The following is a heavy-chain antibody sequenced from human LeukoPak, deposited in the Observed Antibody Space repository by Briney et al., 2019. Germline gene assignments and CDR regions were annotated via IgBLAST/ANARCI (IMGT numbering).Heavy chain of an antibody. D-gene: IGHD2-15*01. CDR3: ARVRGYCSGGSCWNWFDP. V-gene: IGHV1-46*01. CDR2: INPSGGST. J-gene: IGHJ5*02. Sequence: ASVKVSCKASGYTFTSYYMHWVRQAPGQGLEGMGIINPSGGSTSYAQKFQGRVTMTRDMSTSTVYMELSSLRSEDTAVYYCARVRGYCSGGSCWNWFDPWGQGTLVTVSS. CDR1: GYTFTSYY.